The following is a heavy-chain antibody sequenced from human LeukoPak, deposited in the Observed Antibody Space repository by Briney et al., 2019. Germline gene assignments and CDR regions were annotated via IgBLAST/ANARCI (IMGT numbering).Heavy chain of an antibody. V-gene: IGHV1-2*02. Sequence: ASVKVSCKASGYSFSDYYIHWLRQAPGQGLDWMGWINPDSGGTNYAQKFQCRVTMTRDTSITTVYMELSRLRSDDTAVFYCTREARAGNWFDPWGQETPVTVSA. CDR2: INPDSGGT. D-gene: IGHD5-12*01. J-gene: IGHJ5*02. CDR3: TREARAGNWFDP. CDR1: GYSFSDYY.